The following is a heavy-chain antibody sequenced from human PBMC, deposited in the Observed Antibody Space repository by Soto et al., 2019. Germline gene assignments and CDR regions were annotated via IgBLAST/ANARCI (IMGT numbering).Heavy chain of an antibody. CDR3: AAYRRGEGGRGY. CDR1: GASVSSHH. V-gene: IGHV4-59*08. J-gene: IGHJ4*02. Sequence: QVQLQESGPGVVKPSETLSLTCTVSGASVSSHHWTWIRQPPGKGLEWIGDYSDSAGYSPSLKSRVTISADTSKNQFSLNLSSVTAADTAVYYCAAYRRGEGGRGYWGQGTLVTVSS. D-gene: IGHD6-19*01. CDR2: DYSDSA.